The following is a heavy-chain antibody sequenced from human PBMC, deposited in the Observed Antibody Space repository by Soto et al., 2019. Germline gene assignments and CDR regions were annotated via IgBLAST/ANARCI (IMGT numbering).Heavy chain of an antibody. CDR2: ISYSGST. CDR1: GGSISSYY. Sequence: SETLSLTCTVSGGSISSYYWSWIRQPPGKGLEWIGYISYSGSTNYNPSLKSRVTISVDTSKNQFSLKLSSVTAADTPVYYCARAPGRRGQGTLGTGSS. D-gene: IGHD2-2*01. CDR3: ARAPGR. J-gene: IGHJ4*02. V-gene: IGHV4-59*12.